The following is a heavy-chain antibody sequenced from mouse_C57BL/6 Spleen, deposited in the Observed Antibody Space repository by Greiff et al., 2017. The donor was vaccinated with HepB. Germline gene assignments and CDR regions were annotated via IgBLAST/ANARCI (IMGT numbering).Heavy chain of an antibody. CDR3: TRSGGNDWLGY. Sequence: EVQLQQSGPVLARPGASVKMSCKTSGYTFTSYWLHWVKQRTGQGLEWIGAIYPGNSDTSYNQKFKGKAKLTAVTSASTAYMEISSLTNEDSAVYDCTRSGGNDWLGYWGQGTLVTVSA. J-gene: IGHJ3*01. CDR1: GYTFTSYW. D-gene: IGHD2-1*01. V-gene: IGHV1-5*01. CDR2: IYPGNSDT.